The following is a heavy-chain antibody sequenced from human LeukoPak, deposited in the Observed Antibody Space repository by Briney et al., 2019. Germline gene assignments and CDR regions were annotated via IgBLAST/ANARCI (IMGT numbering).Heavy chain of an antibody. CDR2: IYYSGNT. CDR1: GGSISNSNYY. V-gene: IGHV4-39*01. Sequence: PSETLSLTCTVSGGSISNSNYYWGWVRQPPGKGLEWIGTIYYSGNTYYNPSLKSRVTIPVDTSKNQFSLRLSSVTAADTAVYFCMRHEEEDGYNAKPFDFWGQGTLVTVSS. CDR3: MRHEEEDGYNAKPFDF. J-gene: IGHJ4*02. D-gene: IGHD5-24*01.